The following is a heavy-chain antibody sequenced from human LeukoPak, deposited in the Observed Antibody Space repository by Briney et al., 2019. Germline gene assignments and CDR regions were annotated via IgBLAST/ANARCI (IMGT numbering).Heavy chain of an antibody. CDR2: ISGSGGST. V-gene: IGHV3-23*01. CDR1: GFTFSSYA. Sequence: PGGSLGLSCAASGFTFSSYAMSWVRQAPGKGLEWVSAISGSGGSTYYADSVKGRFTISRDNSKNTLYLQMNSLRAEDTAVYYCAKHSGSMIVVVIAYYFDYWGQGTLVTVSS. CDR3: AKHSGSMIVVVIAYYFDY. D-gene: IGHD3-22*01. J-gene: IGHJ4*02.